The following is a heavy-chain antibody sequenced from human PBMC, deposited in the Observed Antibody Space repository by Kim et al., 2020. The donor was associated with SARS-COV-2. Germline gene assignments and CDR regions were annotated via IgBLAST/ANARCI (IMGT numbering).Heavy chain of an antibody. CDR2: ISYDGTKK. J-gene: IGHJ3*02. CDR1: GFTFSSYA. V-gene: IGHV3-30-3*01. Sequence: GGSLRLSCAASGFTFSSYAMHWVRQAPGKGLEWVAVISYDGTKKYYADSVKGRFTISRDNSKNTLYLQMNSLRVEDTAVYYCARDVAQYSSGRYVFGIWG. D-gene: IGHD6-19*01. CDR3: ARDVAQYSSGRYVFGI.